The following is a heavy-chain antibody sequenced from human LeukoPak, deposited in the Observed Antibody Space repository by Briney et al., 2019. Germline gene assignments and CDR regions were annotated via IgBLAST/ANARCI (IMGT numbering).Heavy chain of an antibody. Sequence: PSETLSLTCTVSGGSISSYYWSWIRQPPGKGLEWIGYIYYSGSTNYNPSLESRVTISVDTSKNQFSLKLSSVTAADTAVYYCASHIAVAGPFDYWGQGTLVTVSS. V-gene: IGHV4-59*08. D-gene: IGHD6-19*01. CDR3: ASHIAVAGPFDY. J-gene: IGHJ4*02. CDR1: GGSISSYY. CDR2: IYYSGST.